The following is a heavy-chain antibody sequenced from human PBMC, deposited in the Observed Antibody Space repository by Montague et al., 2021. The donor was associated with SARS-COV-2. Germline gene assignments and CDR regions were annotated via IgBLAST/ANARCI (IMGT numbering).Heavy chain of an antibody. V-gene: IGHV3-48*03. D-gene: IGHD2-8*01. J-gene: IGHJ4*02. CDR2: ISSSGSTI. CDR1: GFTFSSYD. Sequence: SLRLSRAASGFTFSSYDINWVRQAPRRGLEWVSYISSSGSTIYYADSVKGRFTISRDNAKNSLYLQMNSLRAEDTAVYYCASRAPTRIVLMVYAIGGYFDYWGQGTLVTVSS. CDR3: ASRAPTRIVLMVYAIGGYFDY.